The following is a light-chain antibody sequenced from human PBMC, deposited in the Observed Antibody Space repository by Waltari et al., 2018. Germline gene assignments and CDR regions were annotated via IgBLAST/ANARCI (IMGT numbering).Light chain of an antibody. Sequence: QSALTQPASVSGSPGQSITISCTGSSSDVGRYNYVSWYQEHPDKAPKLILYEVGNLPPGGSVAFSAYKSGNTASLTISGLQAEDEADYYCCAYTGRRILPYVFGTGTKVTVL. V-gene: IGLV2-14*01. CDR3: CAYTGRRILPYV. CDR2: EVG. J-gene: IGLJ1*01. CDR1: SSDVGRYNY.